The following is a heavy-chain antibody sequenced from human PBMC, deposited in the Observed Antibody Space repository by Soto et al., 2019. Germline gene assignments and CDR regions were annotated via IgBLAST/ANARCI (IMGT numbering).Heavy chain of an antibody. V-gene: IGHV1-2*02. CDR2: INPNSGGT. Sequence: QVQLVQSGAEVKKPGASVKVSCKASGYTFTGYYMHWVRQAPGQGLEWMGWINPNSGGTNYAQKFQGRVTMTRDTSISTAYMELSRLRSDDTAVYYCARDRGGYYDSRGYGMDVWGQGTTVTVSS. CDR1: GYTFTGYY. D-gene: IGHD3-22*01. CDR3: ARDRGGYYDSRGYGMDV. J-gene: IGHJ6*02.